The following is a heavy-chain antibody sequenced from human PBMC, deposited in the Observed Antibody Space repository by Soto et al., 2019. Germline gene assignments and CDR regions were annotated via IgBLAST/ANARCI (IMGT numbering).Heavy chain of an antibody. Sequence: LRLSCAASGFTFSSYAMHWVRQAPGKGLEWVAVISYDGSNKYYADSVKGRFTISRDNSKNTLYLQMNSLRAEDTAVYYCVPSMAPRGYYDAGGVYFDYWGQGTLVTVSS. J-gene: IGHJ4*02. CDR1: GFTFSSYA. CDR3: VPSMAPRGYYDAGGVYFDY. D-gene: IGHD3-22*01. V-gene: IGHV3-30-3*01. CDR2: ISYDGSNK.